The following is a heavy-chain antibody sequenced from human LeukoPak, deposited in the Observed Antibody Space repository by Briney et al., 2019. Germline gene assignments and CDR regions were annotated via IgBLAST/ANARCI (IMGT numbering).Heavy chain of an antibody. CDR1: GYTLASYG. Sequence: ASVKVSCKPFGYTLASYGISWGRQAPGQGLEWMGWISAYNGDTNYAQKFQGRVTMTTDTSTSTVYMELRSLRSDDTAVYYCAVAVLYCGGDCYSIDAFDIWGQGTMVTVSS. D-gene: IGHD2-21*02. J-gene: IGHJ3*02. CDR2: ISAYNGDT. CDR3: AVAVLYCGGDCYSIDAFDI. V-gene: IGHV1-18*01.